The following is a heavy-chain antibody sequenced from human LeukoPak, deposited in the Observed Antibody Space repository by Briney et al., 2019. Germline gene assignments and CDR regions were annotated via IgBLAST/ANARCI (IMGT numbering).Heavy chain of an antibody. J-gene: IGHJ5*01. CDR1: GFTYISLYK. Sequence: GGSLRLSCAASGFTYISLYKFNWVRRAPGKGLEWVSSISSGSTHIYYAESVKGRFNISRDNAKNSVYLQMNSLRVEDTAVYYCVRGACDGDGYGNWFDCWGQGTPVTVSS. CDR2: ISSGSTHI. D-gene: IGHD2-21*02. V-gene: IGHV3-21*01. CDR3: VRGACDGDGYGNWFDC.